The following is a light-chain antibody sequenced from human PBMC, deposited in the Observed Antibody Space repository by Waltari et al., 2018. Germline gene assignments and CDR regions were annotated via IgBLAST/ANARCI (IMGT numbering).Light chain of an antibody. CDR3: NSYTSSTTWV. Sequence: QSALTQPASVSGSPGQSITISCTGTSSDVGGYNYVSWYQQHPGKAPKLMIYEVNDLPSRVPNRFSGSKSGNTASLTISGLQAEDDADYYCNSYTSSTTWVFGGGTKLTVL. CDR1: SSDVGGYNY. V-gene: IGLV2-14*01. CDR2: EVN. J-gene: IGLJ3*02.